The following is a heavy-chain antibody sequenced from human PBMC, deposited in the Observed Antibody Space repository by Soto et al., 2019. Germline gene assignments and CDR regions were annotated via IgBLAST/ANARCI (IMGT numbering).Heavy chain of an antibody. CDR1: GFTFSDYY. Sequence: QVQLVESGGGLVKPGGSLRLSCAASGFTFSDYYMSWIRQAPGKGLEWVSYISSSGSTIYYADSVKGRFTISRDNAKNSLYLQMNSLRAEDTAVYYCARGSTYYDFWSGSPPYYGMDVWGQGTTVTVSS. J-gene: IGHJ6*02. V-gene: IGHV3-11*01. D-gene: IGHD3-3*01. CDR3: ARGSTYYDFWSGSPPYYGMDV. CDR2: ISSSGSTI.